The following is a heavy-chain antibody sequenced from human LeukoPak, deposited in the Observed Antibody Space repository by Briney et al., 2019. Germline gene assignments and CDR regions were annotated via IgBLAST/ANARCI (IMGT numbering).Heavy chain of an antibody. CDR3: ARYGSPYYHDSSGYYPFDY. CDR2: INPNSGGT. D-gene: IGHD3-22*01. V-gene: IGHV1-2*02. CDR1: GYTFTGYY. Sequence: ASVKVSCKASGYTFTGYYMHWVRQAPGQGLEWMGWINPNSGGTNYAQKFQGRVTMTRDTSISTAYMELSRLRSDDTAVYYCARYGSPYYHDSSGYYPFDYWGQGTLVTVSS. J-gene: IGHJ4*02.